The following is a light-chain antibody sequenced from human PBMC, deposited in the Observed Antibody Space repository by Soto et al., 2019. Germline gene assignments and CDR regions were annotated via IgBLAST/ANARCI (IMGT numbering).Light chain of an antibody. CDR2: KVS. V-gene: IGKV1-5*03. CDR1: QSVDTW. J-gene: IGKJ1*01. CDR3: QQYKRSWT. Sequence: DIQMTQSPSTLSASVGDRVTITCRASQSVDTWLAWHQQKPGKAPKVLISKVSNLESGVPSRFSGSGYGTEFTLTISSLQPDDFATYYCQQYKRSWTFGQGTKVDIK.